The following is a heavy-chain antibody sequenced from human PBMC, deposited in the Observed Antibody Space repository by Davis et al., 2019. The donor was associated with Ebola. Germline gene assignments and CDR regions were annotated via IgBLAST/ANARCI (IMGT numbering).Heavy chain of an antibody. V-gene: IGHV6-1*01. CDR3: AREYYYYYGMDV. Sequence: SQTLSLTCSISGDSVSRNSAAWNWIRQSPSSGLEWLGRTYYRSKWYNDYAVSVKSRITINPDTSKNQFSLQLNSVTPEDTAVYYCAREYYYYYGMDVWGQGTTVTVSS. J-gene: IGHJ6*02. CDR2: TYYRSKWYN. CDR1: GDSVSRNSAA.